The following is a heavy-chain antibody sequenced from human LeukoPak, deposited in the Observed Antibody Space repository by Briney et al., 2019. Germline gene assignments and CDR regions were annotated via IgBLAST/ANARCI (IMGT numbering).Heavy chain of an antibody. CDR1: GYTFTSYY. CDR3: ARDGPLTTTYYYYGMDV. CDR2: INPSGGST. D-gene: IGHD3-22*01. J-gene: IGHJ6*02. V-gene: IGHV1-46*01. Sequence: ASVKVSCKASGYTFTSYYMHWVRQAPGQGLEWMGIINPSGGSTSYAQKFQGRVTMTRDTSTSTVYMELSSLRSEDTAVYYCARDGPLTTTYYYYGMDVWGQGTTATVSS.